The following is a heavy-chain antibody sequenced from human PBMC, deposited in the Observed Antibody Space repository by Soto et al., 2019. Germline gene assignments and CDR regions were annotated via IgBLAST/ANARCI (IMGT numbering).Heavy chain of an antibody. CDR1: GFTFSSYG. Sequence: GGSLRLSCAASGFTFSSYGMHWVRQAPGKGLEWVAVISYDGSNKYYADSVKGRFTISRDNSKNTLYLQMNSLRAEDTAVYYCAKGFWSGYAHYYGMDVWGQGTTVTVSS. CDR2: ISYDGSNK. D-gene: IGHD3-3*01. V-gene: IGHV3-30*18. CDR3: AKGFWSGYAHYYGMDV. J-gene: IGHJ6*02.